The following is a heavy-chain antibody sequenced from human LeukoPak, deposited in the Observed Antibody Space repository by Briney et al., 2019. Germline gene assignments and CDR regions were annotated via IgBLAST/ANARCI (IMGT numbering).Heavy chain of an antibody. CDR1: GGTFSSYA. V-gene: IGHV1-69*05. J-gene: IGHJ4*02. D-gene: IGHD5-24*01. CDR3: ARGRSRDGYVLDY. Sequence: SVKVSCKASGGTFSSYAISWVRQAPGRGLEWMGRIIPIFGTANYAQKFQGRVTITTDESTSTAYMELSSLRSEDTAVYYCARGRSRDGYVLDYWGQGTLVAVSS. CDR2: IIPIFGTA.